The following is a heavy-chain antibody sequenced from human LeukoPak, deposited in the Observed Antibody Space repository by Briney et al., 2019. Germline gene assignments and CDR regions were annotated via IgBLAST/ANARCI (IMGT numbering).Heavy chain of an antibody. D-gene: IGHD1-20*01. V-gene: IGHV5-51*01. CDR2: IYPGDSDT. J-gene: IGHJ4*02. Sequence: GESLKVSCKASGYSFTSYWIGWVRQMPGEVLEWMGIIYPGDSDTRYSPSFQGQVTISADKSISTAYLQWSSLKASDTTMYYCARLGSRYIWNSCDYSGQGTLATVSS. CDR1: GYSFTSYW. CDR3: ARLGSRYIWNSCDY.